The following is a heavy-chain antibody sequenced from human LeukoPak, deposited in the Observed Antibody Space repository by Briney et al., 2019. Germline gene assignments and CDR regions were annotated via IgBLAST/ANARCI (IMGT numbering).Heavy chain of an antibody. V-gene: IGHV3-21*01. D-gene: IGHD6-13*01. CDR1: GFTFTSYS. Sequence: GGSLRLSCAASGFTFTSYSMNWVRQAPGKGLEWVSSISSSSSYIYYADSVKGRFTISRDNAKNSLYLQMNSLRAEDTAVYYCAREGVSNYDYWGQGTLVTVSS. J-gene: IGHJ4*02. CDR3: AREGVSNYDY. CDR2: ISSSSSYI.